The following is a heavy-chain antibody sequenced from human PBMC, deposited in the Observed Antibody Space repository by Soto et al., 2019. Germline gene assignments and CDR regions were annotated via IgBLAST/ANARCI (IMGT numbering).Heavy chain of an antibody. Sequence: SETLSLTCTVSGGSISSDYCSWIRQSPGKGLEWIGVISSRATTNYNPSLKSRAIVSIDTSKNQFSLKLFSVTAADTAVYYCGTHYCDGGNCYQFDQWGQGTPVTVSS. CDR1: GGSISSDY. J-gene: IGHJ4*02. D-gene: IGHD2-15*01. CDR3: GTHYCDGGNCYQFDQ. V-gene: IGHV4-59*08. CDR2: ISSRATT.